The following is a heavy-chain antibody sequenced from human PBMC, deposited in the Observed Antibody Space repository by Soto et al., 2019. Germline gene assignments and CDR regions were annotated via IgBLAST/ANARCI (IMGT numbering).Heavy chain of an antibody. V-gene: IGHV3-48*04. CDR3: ARDHRSGY. CDR1: GFTFSSYI. Sequence: GGSLRLSSASSGFTFSSYIRNWVRQAPGKGLEWVSYISSSSSTIYYADSVKGRFTISRDNAKNSLYLQMNSLRAEDTAVYYCARDHRSGYWGRGTLVTVSS. J-gene: IGHJ4*02. D-gene: IGHD2-15*01. CDR2: ISSSSSTI.